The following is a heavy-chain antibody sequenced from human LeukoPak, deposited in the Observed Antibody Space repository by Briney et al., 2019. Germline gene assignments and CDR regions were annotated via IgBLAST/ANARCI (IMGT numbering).Heavy chain of an antibody. CDR3: ARDLGIAVAGQFDY. CDR2: ISAYNGNT. J-gene: IGHJ4*02. V-gene: IGHV1-18*01. Sequence: SVKVSCKASGYTFSSYGIVWVRQAPGQGLEWIGWISAYNGNTNYAQNLQGRVTMTTDTSTSTAYMELRSLRSDDTAVYYCARDLGIAVAGQFDYWGQGTLVTVSS. D-gene: IGHD6-19*01. CDR1: GYTFSSYG.